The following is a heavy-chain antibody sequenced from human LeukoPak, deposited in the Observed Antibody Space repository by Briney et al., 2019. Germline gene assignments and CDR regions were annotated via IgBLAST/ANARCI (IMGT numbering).Heavy chain of an antibody. Sequence: GSLRLSCAASGFTFSSYGMSWVRQAPGKGLEWVSAISGGGGSTYYADSVKGRFTISRDNSKNSLYLQMNSLRPEDTALYYCAKDAGGYYYYYMGVWGKGTTVTISS. D-gene: IGHD1-26*01. CDR1: GFTFSSYG. CDR2: ISGGGGST. V-gene: IGHV3-23*01. CDR3: AKDAGGYYYYYMGV. J-gene: IGHJ6*03.